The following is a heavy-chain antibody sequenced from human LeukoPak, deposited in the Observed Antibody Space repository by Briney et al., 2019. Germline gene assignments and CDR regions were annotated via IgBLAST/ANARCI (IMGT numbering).Heavy chain of an antibody. D-gene: IGHD6-6*01. CDR2: INPSGGST. Sequence: GASVKVSCKASGYTFTSYYMHWVRQAPGQGLEWMGIINPSGGSTSYAQKFQGRVTMTRDMSTSTVYMELSSLRSEDTAVYYCARDNGYSSSSENWFDPWGQGTLVTVSS. CDR1: GYTFTSYY. V-gene: IGHV1-46*01. J-gene: IGHJ5*02. CDR3: ARDNGYSSSSENWFDP.